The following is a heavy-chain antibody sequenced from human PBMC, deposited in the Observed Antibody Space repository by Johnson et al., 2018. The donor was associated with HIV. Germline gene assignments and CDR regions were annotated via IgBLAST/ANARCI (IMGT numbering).Heavy chain of an antibody. CDR2: IRYDGSNR. Sequence: QVQLVESGGGVVQPGGSLRLSCAASGFTFSSYGMHWVRQAPGKGLEWVAFIRYDGSNRYYADSVKGRFTISRDNSKNTLYLHMNSLRPDDTGVYYCAKDKFMFLDNPVDAFDVWGQGTMVTFSS. V-gene: IGHV3-30*02. J-gene: IGHJ3*01. CDR1: GFTFSSYG. D-gene: IGHD3/OR15-3a*01. CDR3: AKDKFMFLDNPVDAFDV.